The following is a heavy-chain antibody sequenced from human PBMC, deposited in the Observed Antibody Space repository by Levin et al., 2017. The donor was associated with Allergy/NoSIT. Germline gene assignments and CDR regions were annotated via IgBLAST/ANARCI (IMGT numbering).Heavy chain of an antibody. Sequence: GGSLRLSCAASGFTFSESYMSWIRQAPGKGLEWLSYISGRGDIVSYADSVKGRFTISRDNAKKSLFLQMNSLRDDDTALYYCARLGDDSRSPRGFYAGWFDPWGRGSLVTVSS. CDR2: ISGRGDIV. CDR1: GFTFSESY. V-gene: IGHV3-11*01. J-gene: IGHJ5*02. D-gene: IGHD2-21*02. CDR3: ARLGDDSRSPRGFYAGWFDP.